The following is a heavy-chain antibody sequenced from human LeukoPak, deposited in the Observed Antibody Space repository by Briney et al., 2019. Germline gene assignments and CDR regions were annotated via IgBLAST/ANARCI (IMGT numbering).Heavy chain of an antibody. V-gene: IGHV3-7*01. CDR3: ARGQVTLDY. Sequence: GGSLRLSCAASGFTVSSNYMSWVRQAPGKGLEWVANIKQDGSEKYYVDSVKGRFTISRDNAKNSLYLQMNSLRAEDTAVYYCARGQVTLDYWGQGTLVTVSS. CDR2: IKQDGSEK. CDR1: GFTVSSNY. D-gene: IGHD4-23*01. J-gene: IGHJ4*02.